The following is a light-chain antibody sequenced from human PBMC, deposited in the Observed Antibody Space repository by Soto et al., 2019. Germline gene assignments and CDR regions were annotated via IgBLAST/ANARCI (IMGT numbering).Light chain of an antibody. Sequence: DIQMTQSPTSLSASVGDRVTITCRASQDIRNFVAWYQQKPGKAPKLLIYAASTLQSGVPSRFSGSGSGTDLTLTITGLQPEVVQTYSCKKYISVPVFGPGTKVEIK. V-gene: IGKV1-27*01. CDR2: AAS. CDR1: QDIRNF. J-gene: IGKJ3*01. CDR3: KKYISVPV.